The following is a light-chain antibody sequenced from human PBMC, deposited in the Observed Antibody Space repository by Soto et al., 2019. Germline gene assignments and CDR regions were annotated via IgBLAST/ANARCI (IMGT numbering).Light chain of an antibody. V-gene: IGKV3-20*01. Sequence: DSVLTQSPGTLSLSPGERATLSCRASQSVSSSYLAWYQQKPGQAPMLLIYGASSRPTGIPDRFSGSGSGTYCTRTIIRLEPEDFAVYYCQQYGSSSTFGQGTRLENK. CDR2: GAS. CDR3: QQYGSSST. J-gene: IGKJ5*01. CDR1: QSVSSSY.